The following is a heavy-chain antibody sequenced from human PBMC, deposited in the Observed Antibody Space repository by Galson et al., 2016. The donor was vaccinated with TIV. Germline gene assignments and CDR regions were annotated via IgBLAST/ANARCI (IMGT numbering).Heavy chain of an antibody. CDR1: GFTFGTYA. V-gene: IGHV3-23*01. D-gene: IGHD1-1*01. J-gene: IGHJ4*02. CDR3: AKGYNWNDNFDS. Sequence: SLRLSCATSGFTFGTYAMSWVRQAPGKGLHWVSGINYSGDNTYYADSVKGRFTISRDNSKNTLYLQMNSLRTDDTAVYYCAKGYNWNDNFDSWGQGTLVAVSS. CDR2: INYSGDNT.